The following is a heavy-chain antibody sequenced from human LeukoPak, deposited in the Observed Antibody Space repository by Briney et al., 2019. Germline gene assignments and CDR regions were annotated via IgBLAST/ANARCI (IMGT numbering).Heavy chain of an antibody. Sequence: SETLSPTCTVSGGSISSSSYYWSWIRQPPGKGLEWIGYIYYSGSTNYNPSLKSRVTISVDTSKNQFSLKLSSVTAADTAVYYCAREGYYDSSGYLNFDYWGQGTLVTVSS. CDR3: AREGYYDSSGYLNFDY. V-gene: IGHV4-61*01. CDR1: GGSISSSSYY. CDR2: IYYSGST. J-gene: IGHJ4*02. D-gene: IGHD3-22*01.